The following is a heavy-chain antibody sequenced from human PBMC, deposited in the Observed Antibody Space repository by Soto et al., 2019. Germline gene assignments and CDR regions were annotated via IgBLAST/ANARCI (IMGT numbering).Heavy chain of an antibody. CDR1: GGSISSSSYY. CDR3: ARRLPYDFWSGYSYNWFDP. J-gene: IGHJ5*02. D-gene: IGHD3-3*01. V-gene: IGHV4-39*01. CDR2: IYYSGST. Sequence: PSETLSLTCTVSGGSISSSSYYWGWIRQPPGKGLEWIGSIYYSGSTYYNPSLKSRVTISVDTSKNQFSLKLSSVTAADTAVYYCARRLPYDFWSGYSYNWFDPWGQGTLVTVS.